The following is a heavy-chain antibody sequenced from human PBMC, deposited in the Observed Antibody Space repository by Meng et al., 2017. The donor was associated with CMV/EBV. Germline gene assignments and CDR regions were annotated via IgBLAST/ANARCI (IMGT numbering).Heavy chain of an antibody. CDR1: GATFSNSW. CDR3: ARERANYYDSSGYYGY. CDR2: INSDGSRT. J-gene: IGHJ4*02. Sequence: GATFSNSWMHWVRQARGKGVVWISRINSDGSRTSYADSVKGRFNISRDNAKKTLYLHMNRLRAEDTAVYYCARERANYYDSSGYYGYWGQGTLVTVSS. V-gene: IGHV3-74*01. D-gene: IGHD3-22*01.